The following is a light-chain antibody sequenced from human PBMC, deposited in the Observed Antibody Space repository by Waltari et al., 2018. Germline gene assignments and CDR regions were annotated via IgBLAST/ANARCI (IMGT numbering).Light chain of an antibody. Sequence: QSALTQPASVSGTPGQSITISCTGTSSDVGGYNSVSWYQQHPGIAPKLLIYDVTYRPSGVSNRFSGSKSGNMASLTISGLQAEDEADYYCSSYTSTRTLVFGGGTKLTVL. CDR1: SSDVGGYNS. V-gene: IGLV2-14*03. CDR2: DVT. J-gene: IGLJ2*01. CDR3: SSYTSTRTLV.